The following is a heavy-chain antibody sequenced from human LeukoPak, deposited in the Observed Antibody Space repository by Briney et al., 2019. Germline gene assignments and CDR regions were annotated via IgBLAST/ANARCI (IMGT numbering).Heavy chain of an antibody. V-gene: IGHV3-74*01. CDR2: MSNDGRTI. CDR1: GITFSSNW. J-gene: IGHJ4*02. CDR3: AKSGSGSYYNPQARFDY. Sequence: GGSLRLSCAASGITFSSNWMHWVRQAPGKRLVWVSRMSNDGRTINYADSVKGRFTISRDHAKNMLYLQMNSLRAEDTAVYYCAKSGSGSYYNPQARFDYWGQGTLVTVSS. D-gene: IGHD3-10*01.